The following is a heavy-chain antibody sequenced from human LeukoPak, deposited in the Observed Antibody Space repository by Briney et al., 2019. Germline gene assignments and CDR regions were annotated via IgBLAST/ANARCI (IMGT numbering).Heavy chain of an antibody. CDR3: ASQQPPRFY. J-gene: IGHJ4*02. CDR1: GFTLIDYD. D-gene: IGHD5-18*01. Sequence: GGSLRLSCAASGFTLIDYDMHWVRQVIGKGLEWVSTINNFGDTTHYADSVKGRFTISRDNSGSILYLQMHSLRAEDTALCYCASQQPPRFYWGQGTLVSVSS. CDR2: INNFGDTT. V-gene: IGHV3-13*01.